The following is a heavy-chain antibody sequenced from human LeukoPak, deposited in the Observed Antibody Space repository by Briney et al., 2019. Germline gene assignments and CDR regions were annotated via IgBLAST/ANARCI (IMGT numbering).Heavy chain of an antibody. V-gene: IGHV3-23*01. CDR2: LRGDGDT. CDR1: GFTFSNYA. Sequence: GGSLRLSCEASGFTFSNYAMSWVRQAPARGLEWASSLRGDGDTLYADSVKGRFSLSRDDSRNTVYLHLNNLRVEDTAVYYCARDYKYAFDNWGQGTLVTVSS. D-gene: IGHD5-24*01. J-gene: IGHJ4*02. CDR3: ARDYKYAFDN.